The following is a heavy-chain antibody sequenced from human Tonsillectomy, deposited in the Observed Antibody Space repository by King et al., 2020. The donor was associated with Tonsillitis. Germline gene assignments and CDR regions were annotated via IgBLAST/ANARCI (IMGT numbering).Heavy chain of an antibody. CDR2: MSCDGSNK. J-gene: IGHJ6*02. Sequence: QLVESGGGVVQPGRSLRLSCAASGFTFSSYGMHWVRQAPGKGLEWVAVMSCDGSNKYYADSVKGRFTISRDNSKNTLYMQMNSLRAEDTAMYYCTNDQGSDNLLIVGICYCFDVWGQGTPVTVSS. V-gene: IGHV3-30*18. D-gene: IGHD2/OR15-2a*01. CDR3: TNDQGSDNLLIVGICYCFDV. CDR1: GFTFSSYG.